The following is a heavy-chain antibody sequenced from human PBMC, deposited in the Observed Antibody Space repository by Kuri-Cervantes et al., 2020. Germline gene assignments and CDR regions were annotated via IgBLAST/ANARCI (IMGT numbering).Heavy chain of an antibody. D-gene: IGHD3-22*01. CDR1: GFTFSSYD. V-gene: IGHV3-13*01. CDR2: IGTAGDT. Sequence: GGSLRLSCAASGFTFSSYDMHWVRQATGKGLEWVSAIGTAGDTYYPGSVKGRFTISRENAKNSLFLQMNSLRDEDTAVYYCARDRTDGDSSGYQRFDYWGRGTLVTVSS. CDR3: ARDRTDGDSSGYQRFDY. J-gene: IGHJ4*02.